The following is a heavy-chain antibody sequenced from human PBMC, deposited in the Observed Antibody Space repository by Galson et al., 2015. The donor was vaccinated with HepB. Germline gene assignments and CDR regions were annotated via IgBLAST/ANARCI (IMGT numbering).Heavy chain of an antibody. Sequence: SVKVSCKASGYTFTSYALNWVRQAPGQGLEWMGWINTNTGNPTYAQGFTGRFVFSLDTSVSTAYLQISSLKADDTAVYYCARGPSVAAADLPQNYWGQGTLVTVSS. CDR2: INTNTGNP. CDR1: GYTFTSYA. D-gene: IGHD6-25*01. V-gene: IGHV7-4-1*02. CDR3: ARGPSVAAADLPQNY. J-gene: IGHJ4*02.